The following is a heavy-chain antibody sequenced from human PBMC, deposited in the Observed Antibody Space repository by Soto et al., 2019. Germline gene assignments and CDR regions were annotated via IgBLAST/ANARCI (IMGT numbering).Heavy chain of an antibody. J-gene: IGHJ3*02. V-gene: IGHV3-48*02. CDR2: ISSSSSTI. Sequence: EVQLVESGGGLVQPGGSLRLSCAASGFTFSSYSMNWVRQAPGKGLEWVSYISSSSSTIYYADSVKGRFTISRDNAKNSLYLQMNSLRDEDTAVYYCASSTNGPMLYYDDAFDIWGQGTMVTVSS. CDR3: ASSTNGPMLYYDDAFDI. D-gene: IGHD2-8*01. CDR1: GFTFSSYS.